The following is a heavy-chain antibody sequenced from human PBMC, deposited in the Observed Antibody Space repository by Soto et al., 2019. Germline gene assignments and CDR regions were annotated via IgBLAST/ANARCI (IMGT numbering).Heavy chain of an antibody. CDR1: GGTFSSYA. Sequence: ASVKVSCKASGGTFSSYAISWVRQAPGQGLEWMGGIIPIFGTANYAQKFQGRVTITADESTSTAYMELNSLKTEDTAVYYCTTQVPDVWFGEYYYGMDVWGQGTTVTVSS. D-gene: IGHD3-10*01. CDR3: TTQVPDVWFGEYYYGMDV. CDR2: IIPIFGTA. V-gene: IGHV1-69*13. J-gene: IGHJ6*02.